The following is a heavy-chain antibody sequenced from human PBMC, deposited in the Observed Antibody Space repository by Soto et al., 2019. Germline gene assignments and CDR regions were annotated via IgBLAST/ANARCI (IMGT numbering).Heavy chain of an antibody. J-gene: IGHJ5*02. CDR3: ARDRGSVVVAATAGWFDP. CDR1: GGTFSSYA. Sequence: ASVKVSCKASGGTFSSYAISWVRQAPGQGLEWMGGIIPIFGTANYAQKFQGRVTITADESTSTAYMELSSLRSEDTAVYYCARDRGSVVVAATAGWFDPWGQGTLVTVSS. D-gene: IGHD2-15*01. CDR2: IIPIFGTA. V-gene: IGHV1-69*13.